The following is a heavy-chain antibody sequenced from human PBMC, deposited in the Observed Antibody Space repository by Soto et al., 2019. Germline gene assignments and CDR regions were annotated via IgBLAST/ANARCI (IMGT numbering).Heavy chain of an antibody. CDR2: INVGNGNT. CDR3: AREGAHYTPLDH. V-gene: IGHV1-3*01. Sequence: ASVKVSCKASGYTFTDYAIHWVRQAPGQGLEWMGWINVGNGNTGYSRKFQGGVTNVRDMSASTAYIEVTSLTSEDTAIYYCAREGAHYTPLDHWGQGTLVTVSS. CDR1: GYTFTDYA. J-gene: IGHJ4*02. D-gene: IGHD2-15*01.